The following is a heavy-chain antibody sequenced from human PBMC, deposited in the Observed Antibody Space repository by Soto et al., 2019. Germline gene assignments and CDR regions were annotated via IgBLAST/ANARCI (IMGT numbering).Heavy chain of an antibody. CDR2: IYSGGST. CDR3: ASRLRGYYYDSSGYYFDY. V-gene: IGHV3-53*04. CDR1: GFTVSSNY. J-gene: IGHJ4*02. Sequence: GGSLRLSCAASGFTVSSNYMSWVRQAPGKGLEWVSVIYSGGSTYYADSVKGRFTISRHNSKNTLYLQMNSLIAEDTAVYDGASRLRGYYYDSSGYYFDYWGQGTLVTVSS. D-gene: IGHD3-22*01.